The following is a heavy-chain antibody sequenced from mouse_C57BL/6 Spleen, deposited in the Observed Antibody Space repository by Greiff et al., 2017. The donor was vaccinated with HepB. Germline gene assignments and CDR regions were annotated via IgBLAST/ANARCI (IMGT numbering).Heavy chain of an antibody. Sequence: ESGPGMVKPSQSLSLTCTVTGYSITSGYDWHWIRHFPGNKLEWMGYISYSGSTNYNPSLKSRISITHDTSKNHFFLKLNSVTTEDTATYYCARGTSTPAWFAYWGQGTLGTVSA. D-gene: IGHD2-1*01. V-gene: IGHV3-1*01. CDR1: GYSITSGYD. CDR3: ARGTSTPAWFAY. J-gene: IGHJ3*01. CDR2: ISYSGST.